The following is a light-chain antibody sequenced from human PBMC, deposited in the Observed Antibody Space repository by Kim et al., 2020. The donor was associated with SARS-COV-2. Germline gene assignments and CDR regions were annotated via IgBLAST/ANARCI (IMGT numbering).Light chain of an antibody. J-gene: IGKJ1*01. CDR2: ATS. Sequence: SPGEGVTLSCRASQDIGSSYLAWYQQKPGQPPRLLIYATSTRATGIPDRFRGSGSETDFTLTISRLEPEDFAVYYCQQYGSAPWTFGPGTKVDIK. CDR3: QQYGSAPWT. CDR1: QDIGSSY. V-gene: IGKV3-20*01.